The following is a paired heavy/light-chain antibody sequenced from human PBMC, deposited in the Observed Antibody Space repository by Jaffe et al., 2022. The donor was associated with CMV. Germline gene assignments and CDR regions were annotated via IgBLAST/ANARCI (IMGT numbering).Light chain of an antibody. Sequence: DIQMTQSPSSLSASVGDRVTITCRASQGISGWLAWYQQKPEEAPKSLIYAASTLESGVPSRFSGSGSGTDFTLTISSLQPEDFATYYCQQYSSYPATFGGGTKVQI. CDR1: QGISGW. V-gene: IGKV1D-16*01. CDR3: QQYSSYPAT. J-gene: IGKJ4*01. CDR2: AAS.
Heavy chain of an antibody. D-gene: IGHD3-3*01. V-gene: IGHV4-39*01. CDR1: GGSISSNSYY. Sequence: QLQLQESGPGLVKPSETLSLTCTVSGGSISSNSYYWGWIRQPPGKGLEWIGTIYFNGNTFYNPSLESRVTISRDTSKNQFFLRLASVTAADTAVYYCARRYYGVGFQIWGQGTMVTVSS. CDR2: IYFNGNT. J-gene: IGHJ3*02. CDR3: ARRYYGVGFQI.